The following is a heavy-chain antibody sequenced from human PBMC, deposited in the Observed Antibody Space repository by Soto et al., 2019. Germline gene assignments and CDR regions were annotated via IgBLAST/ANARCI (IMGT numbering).Heavy chain of an antibody. D-gene: IGHD3-22*01. CDR2: IYYSGSS. V-gene: IGHV4-59*01. J-gene: IGHJ5*02. CDR1: GGSISSYY. Sequence: EPLSLTCTVSGGSISSYYWSWSRQPPGKGLEWIGDIYYSGSSHYTPSLKSRVTISVDTSKNQFSLKLSSVTAADTAVYYCASSYYYDSSGYYYSGWFDPWGQGTLVTVSS. CDR3: ASSYYYDSSGYYYSGWFDP.